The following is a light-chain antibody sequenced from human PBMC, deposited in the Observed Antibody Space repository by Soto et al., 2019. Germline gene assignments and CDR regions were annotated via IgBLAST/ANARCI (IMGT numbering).Light chain of an antibody. J-gene: IGLJ3*02. Sequence: QSVLTQPPSVSGTPGQGVTISCSGGSSNIATNYVYWYQLLPGTAPNLVIFSNTIRPPRVPDRFSGSKSGASASLVISGLRSEDEADYFCASWDDTLFGWVFGGGTKLTAL. CDR3: ASWDDTLFGWV. CDR1: SSNIATNY. CDR2: SNT. V-gene: IGLV1-47*02.